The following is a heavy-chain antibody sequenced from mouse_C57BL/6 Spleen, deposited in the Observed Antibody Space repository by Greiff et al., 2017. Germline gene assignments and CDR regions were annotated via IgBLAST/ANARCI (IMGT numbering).Heavy chain of an antibody. CDR3: ARLYDKDDMGY. J-gene: IGHJ4*01. V-gene: IGHV5-15*01. Sequence: EVQGVESGGGLVQPGGSLKLSCAASGFTFSDYGMAWVRQAPRKGPEWVAFISKLAYSIYYADTVTGRFTISRENAKNNLYLEMSGLGSGDTAMYYCARLYDKDDMGYWGQGTSVTVSS. CDR1: GFTFSDYG. D-gene: IGHD2-3*01. CDR2: ISKLAYSI.